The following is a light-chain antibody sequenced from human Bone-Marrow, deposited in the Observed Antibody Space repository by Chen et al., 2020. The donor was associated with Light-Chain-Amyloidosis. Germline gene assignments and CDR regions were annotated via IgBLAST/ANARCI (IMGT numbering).Light chain of an antibody. V-gene: IGKV1-NL1*01. CDR1: QVITNP. CDR3: QQYWTTPWT. CDR2: AAS. Sequence: DIPLTQSPSSLSASVGDRVTITCRASQVITNPVSWSQQKPAKAPKLIRYAASRLQSGVPSRFRGSESGTEYTLAIRRLQPEDCATYYYQQYWTTPWTFGQGTEVEIK. J-gene: IGKJ1*01.